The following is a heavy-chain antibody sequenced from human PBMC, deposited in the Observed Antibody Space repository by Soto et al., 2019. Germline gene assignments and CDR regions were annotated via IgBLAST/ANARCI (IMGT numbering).Heavy chain of an antibody. Sequence: RASVKVSCKTSGGTFSSYAISWVRQAPGQGLEWMGGIVPLFRTTNYAQKFQGRVTITADTSTYTVYMELSGPRSGDTAVYYCARGGYSSTWSNLLDRSGLDVWGQGTTVTVSS. CDR3: ARGGYSSTWSNLLDRSGLDV. D-gene: IGHD6-13*01. J-gene: IGHJ6*02. CDR2: IVPLFRTT. CDR1: GGTFSSYA. V-gene: IGHV1-69*06.